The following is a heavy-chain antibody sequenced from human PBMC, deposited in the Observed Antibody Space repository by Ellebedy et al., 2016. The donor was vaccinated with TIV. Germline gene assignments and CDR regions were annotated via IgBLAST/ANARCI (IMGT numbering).Heavy chain of an antibody. CDR2: IDWDDDK. Sequence: SGPTLVKPTQTLTLTCTFSGFSLSTSGMCVSWIRQPPGKALEWLARIDWDDDKYYSTSLKTRLTISKDTSKNQVVLTMTNMDPVDTATYYCARIRIVGATTRDDYWGQGTLVTVSS. D-gene: IGHD1-26*01. V-gene: IGHV2-70*11. CDR1: GFSLSTSGMC. J-gene: IGHJ4*02. CDR3: ARIRIVGATTRDDY.